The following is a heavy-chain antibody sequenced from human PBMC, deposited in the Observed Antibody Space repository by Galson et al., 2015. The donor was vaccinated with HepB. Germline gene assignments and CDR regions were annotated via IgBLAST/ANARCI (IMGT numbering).Heavy chain of an antibody. CDR2: IIPMFGAA. Sequence: SVKVSCKASGGTFNVYAISWVRQAPGQGLEWMGGIIPMFGAATYAQKFQGRVTISADKSKTTAYLEFSSLRSEDTAVYYCATSAGHSTDPYYMNFWGEGTTVTV. CDR3: ATSAGHSTDPYYMNF. V-gene: IGHV1-69*06. D-gene: IGHD5-18*01. J-gene: IGHJ6*03. CDR1: GGTFNVYA.